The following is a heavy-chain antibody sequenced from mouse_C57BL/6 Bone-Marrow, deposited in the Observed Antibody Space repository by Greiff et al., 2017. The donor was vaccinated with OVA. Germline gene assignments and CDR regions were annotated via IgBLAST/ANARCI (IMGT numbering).Heavy chain of an antibody. D-gene: IGHD1-1*01. CDR1: GFTFSDYG. Sequence: EVKLQESGGGLVKPGGSLKLSCAASGFTFSDYGMHWVRQAPEKGLEWVAYISSGSSTIYYADTVKGRFTISRDNAKNTLFLQMTSLRSEDTAMYYCARPTVVATDFDVWGTGTTVTVSS. V-gene: IGHV5-17*01. CDR2: ISSGSSTI. CDR3: ARPTVVATDFDV. J-gene: IGHJ1*03.